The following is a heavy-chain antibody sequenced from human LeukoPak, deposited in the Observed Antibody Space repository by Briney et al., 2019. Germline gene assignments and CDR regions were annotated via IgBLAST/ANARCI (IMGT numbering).Heavy chain of an antibody. Sequence: SETLSLTCTVSGGSISNSRHYWGWIRQPPGKGLEWIGSISYSGTTYSNPSLKSRVAMSLDTSKNQFSLRLRSVTSADTAMYYCARVDRHLGIRHFFDYWGQGTLVTVSS. D-gene: IGHD7-27*01. CDR1: GGSISNSRHY. CDR2: ISYSGTT. V-gene: IGHV4-39*07. J-gene: IGHJ4*02. CDR3: ARVDRHLGIRHFFDY.